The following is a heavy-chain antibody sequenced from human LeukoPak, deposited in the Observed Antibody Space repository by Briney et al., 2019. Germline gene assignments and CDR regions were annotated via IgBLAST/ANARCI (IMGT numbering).Heavy chain of an antibody. J-gene: IGHJ6*02. V-gene: IGHV1-18*01. D-gene: IGHD2-21*02. CDR2: ISAYNGNT. Sequence: ASVKVSCKASGYTFTSYGISWVRRAPGQGLEWMGWISAYNGNTNYAQKLQGRVTMTTDTSTSTAYMELRSLRSDDTAVYYCARGGLVVVVTAQPPRYYYGMDVWGQGTTVTVSS. CDR3: ARGGLVVVVTAQPPRYYYGMDV. CDR1: GYTFTSYG.